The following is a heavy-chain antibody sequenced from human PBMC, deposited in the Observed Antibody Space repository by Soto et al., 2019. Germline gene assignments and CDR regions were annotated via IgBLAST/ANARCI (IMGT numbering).Heavy chain of an antibody. J-gene: IGHJ4*02. V-gene: IGHV3-7*03. D-gene: IGHD3-9*01. CDR2: IRPDGKEK. Sequence: EVQLVESGGGLVQPGGSLRLSCASSGFTFSSYWMRWVRQAPGKGLEWVANIRPDGKEKYYVDSVKGRFTISRDNAKNSLHLEMNSLGAEDTAVDYCARDRDWALDYWGQGALVTVAS. CDR3: ARDRDWALDY. CDR1: GFTFSSYW.